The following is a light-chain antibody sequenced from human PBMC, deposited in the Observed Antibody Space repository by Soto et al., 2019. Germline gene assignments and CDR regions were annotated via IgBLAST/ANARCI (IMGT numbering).Light chain of an antibody. V-gene: IGKV2-28*01. CDR2: LGS. J-gene: IGKJ5*01. Sequence: DIVMTQSPLSLPVTPGEPASISCRSSQSLLHRNGNNYLDWYLQKPGQSPQLLIYLGSNRASGVTDRFSGSGSGTDFTLKISRVEAEDVGDYYCMQALQTPVTFGQGTGLEIK. CDR3: MQALQTPVT. CDR1: QSLLHRNGNNY.